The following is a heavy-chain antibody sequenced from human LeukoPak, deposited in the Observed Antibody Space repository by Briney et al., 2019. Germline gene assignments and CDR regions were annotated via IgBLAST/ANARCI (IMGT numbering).Heavy chain of an antibody. V-gene: IGHV4-59*02. J-gene: IGHJ3*02. CDR3: ARASTYCSSTSCYSTDAFDI. Sequence: SETLSLTCTVSGASVSRYYWNWIRQSPGKGLEWIGYVYDSGSISFNPSLKSRVTISIDTSKNQFSLKLSSVTAADTAVYYCARASTYCSSTSCYSTDAFDIWGQGTMVTVSS. CDR1: GASVSRYY. CDR2: VYDSGSI. D-gene: IGHD2-2*01.